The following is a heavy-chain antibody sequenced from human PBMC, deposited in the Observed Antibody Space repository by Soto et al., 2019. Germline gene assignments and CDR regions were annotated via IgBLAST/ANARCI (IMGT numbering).Heavy chain of an antibody. J-gene: IGHJ4*02. V-gene: IGHV1-3*01. CDR1: GYTFTSYA. D-gene: IGHD5-18*01. CDR3: ARVPRIQLWVPYDY. Sequence: SCKASGYTFTSYAMHWVRQAPGQRLEWVGWINAGNGNTKYSQKFQGRVTITRDTSASTAYMELSSLRSEDTAVYYCARVPRIQLWVPYDYWGQGTLVTVSS. CDR2: INAGNGNT.